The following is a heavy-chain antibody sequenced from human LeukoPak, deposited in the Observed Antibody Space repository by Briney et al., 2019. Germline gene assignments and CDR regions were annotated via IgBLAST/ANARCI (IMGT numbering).Heavy chain of an antibody. V-gene: IGHV3-33*06. CDR1: GFTFGTYG. CDR2: IWNDGTTK. J-gene: IGHJ4*02. Sequence: GRSLRLSCAASGFTFGTYGLHWVRQAPGQGLEWVAVIWNDGTTKDYADSVKGRFTISRDNSKNTLYLQMDSLRAEDTAVYYCAKDLEALVIMRAYYFDYWGQGTLVTVSS. CDR3: AKDLEALVIMRAYYFDY. D-gene: IGHD3-9*01.